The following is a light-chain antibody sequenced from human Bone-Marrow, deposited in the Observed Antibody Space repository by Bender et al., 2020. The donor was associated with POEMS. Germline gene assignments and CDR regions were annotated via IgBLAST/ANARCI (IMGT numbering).Light chain of an antibody. V-gene: IGLV2-8*01. CDR3: SSYAASNNVV. CDR2: DVT. Sequence: QSALTQPPSASGSPGLSVTISCTGTSTNIGLYNYVAWYQKYPGKAPKLLIYDVTKRPSGVPDRFSGSKSGNTASLTVSWLQADDEADYYCSSYAASNNVVFGGGTKLTVL. CDR1: STNIGLYNY. J-gene: IGLJ3*02.